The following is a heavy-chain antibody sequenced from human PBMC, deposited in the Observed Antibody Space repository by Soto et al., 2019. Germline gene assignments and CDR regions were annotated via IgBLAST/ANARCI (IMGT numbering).Heavy chain of an antibody. CDR2: IYYSGST. V-gene: IGHV4-31*03. J-gene: IGHJ4*02. CDR1: GGSISSGGYY. Sequence: PSETLSLTCTVSGGSISSGGYYWSWIRQHPGKGLEWIGYIYYSGSTYYNPSLKSRVTISVDTSKNQFSLKLSSVTAADTAVYYCARFPLWFRENQDYWGQGTLVTVSS. CDR3: ARFPLWFRENQDY. D-gene: IGHD3-10*01.